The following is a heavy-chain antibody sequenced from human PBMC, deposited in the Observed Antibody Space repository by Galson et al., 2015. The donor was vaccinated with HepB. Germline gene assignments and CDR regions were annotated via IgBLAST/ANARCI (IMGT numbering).Heavy chain of an antibody. Sequence: SVKVSCKASGYTFSHSAMYWLRQAPGQRLEWMGWINVGNGDTKYAQKFQGRVTITRDTSASTAYMELRSLRFEDTAVYYCANPIFGVVTNPLGYWGQGTLVTVSS. J-gene: IGHJ4*02. CDR1: GYTFSHSA. D-gene: IGHD3-3*01. CDR2: INVGNGDT. CDR3: ANPIFGVVTNPLGY. V-gene: IGHV1-3*01.